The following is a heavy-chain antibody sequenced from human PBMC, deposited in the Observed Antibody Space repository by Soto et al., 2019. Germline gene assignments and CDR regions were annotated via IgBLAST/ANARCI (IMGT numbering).Heavy chain of an antibody. J-gene: IGHJ6*02. D-gene: IGHD3-22*01. CDR1: GGSISSGDYY. V-gene: IGHV4-30-4*01. CDR2: IYYSGST. CDR3: ARVADDSSGYEPYYGMDV. Sequence: QVQLQESGPGLVKPSQTLSLTCTVSGGSISSGDYYWSWIRQPPGKGLEWIGYIYYSGSTYYNPSLKSRVTISVDTSKNQFSLKLSSVTAADTAVYYCARVADDSSGYEPYYGMDVWGQGTTVTVSS.